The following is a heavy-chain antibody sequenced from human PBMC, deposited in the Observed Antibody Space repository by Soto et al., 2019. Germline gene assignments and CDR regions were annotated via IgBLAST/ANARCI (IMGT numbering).Heavy chain of an antibody. V-gene: IGHV3-53*01. CDR1: EFTVTNNE. CDR2: LYSGGNT. J-gene: IGHJ4*02. Sequence: GGSLKLSCAASEFTVTNNEMSWVRQAPGKGLEWVSILYSGGNTYYADSVEGRFTISRDGSKNTLYLHMNSLRAEDTAVYYCALRRVAYADFWGQGTRVTVSS. CDR3: ALRRVAYADF. D-gene: IGHD2-2*01.